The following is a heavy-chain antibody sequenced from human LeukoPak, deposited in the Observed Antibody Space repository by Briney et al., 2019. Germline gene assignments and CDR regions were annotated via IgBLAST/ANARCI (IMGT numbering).Heavy chain of an antibody. CDR1: GGSISSSSYY. V-gene: IGHV4-39*07. CDR3: ARGRQVLDAFDI. J-gene: IGHJ3*02. Sequence: SETLSLTCTVSGGSISSSSYYWGWFRNPPGKGLEWIGSIYYSGSTYYNPSLKSRVTISVDTSKNQFSLKLSSVTAADTAVYYCARGRQVLDAFDIWGQGTMVTVSS. CDR2: IYYSGST. D-gene: IGHD1-14*01.